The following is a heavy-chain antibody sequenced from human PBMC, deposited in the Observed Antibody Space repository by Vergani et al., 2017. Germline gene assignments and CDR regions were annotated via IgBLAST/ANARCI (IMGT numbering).Heavy chain of an antibody. J-gene: IGHJ4*02. D-gene: IGHD2-15*01. CDR1: GDSVISTDYH. V-gene: IGHV4-39*01. CDR3: ASKRGACRAAYCHSYDF. Sequence: QVQLQESGPGLVKPSETLSLTCTVSGDSVISTDYHWGWIRQPPGKGLEWIGSMDYSGSTSYNPSLESRISISFEPPKNQLSLRLPSVNAADTAVYYCASKRGACRAAYCHSYDFWGPGTLVGVSS. CDR2: MDYSGST.